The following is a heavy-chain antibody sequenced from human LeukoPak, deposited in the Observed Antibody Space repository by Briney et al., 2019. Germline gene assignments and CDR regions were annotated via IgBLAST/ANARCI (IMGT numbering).Heavy chain of an antibody. CDR1: GFTFSTYA. D-gene: IGHD2-21*01. J-gene: IGHJ4*02. Sequence: GGSLRLSCAASGFTFSTYALHWVRQAPGKGLEWVAVISYDGSNKYYADSVKGRFTISRDNSKNTLYLQMNSLRVEDTAVYYCARDGGGVVFDYWGQGTLVTVSS. CDR2: ISYDGSNK. CDR3: ARDGGGVVFDY. V-gene: IGHV3-30-3*01.